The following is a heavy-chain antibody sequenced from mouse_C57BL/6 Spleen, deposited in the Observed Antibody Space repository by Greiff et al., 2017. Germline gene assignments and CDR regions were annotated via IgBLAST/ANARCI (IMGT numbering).Heavy chain of an antibody. J-gene: IGHJ2*01. CDR2: IDPSDSYT. V-gene: IGHV1-59*01. CDR3: ALITTGGDY. Sequence: VQLQQPGAELVRPGTSVKLSCKASGYTFTSYWMHWVKQRPGQGLEWIGVIDPSDSYTNYNQKFKGKATLTVDTSSSTAYMQLSSLTSEDSAVYYCALITTGGDYWGQGTTLTVSS. CDR1: GYTFTSYW. D-gene: IGHD1-1*01.